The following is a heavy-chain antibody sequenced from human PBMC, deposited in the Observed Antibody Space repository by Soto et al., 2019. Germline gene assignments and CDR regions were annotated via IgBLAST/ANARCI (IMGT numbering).Heavy chain of an antibody. Sequence: GQGLEWMGWMNPNSGNTGYAQKFPGRVTMTRNTSISTAYMELSSLRSEDTAVYYCARPYGSGSYANDYSGQGTLVTVPS. CDR3: ARPYGSGSYANDY. V-gene: IGHV1-8*01. D-gene: IGHD3-10*01. CDR2: MNPNSGNT. J-gene: IGHJ4*02.